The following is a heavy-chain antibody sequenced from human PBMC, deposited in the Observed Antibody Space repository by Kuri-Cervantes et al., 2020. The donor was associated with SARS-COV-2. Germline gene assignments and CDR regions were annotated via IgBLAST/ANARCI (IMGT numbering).Heavy chain of an antibody. V-gene: IGHV4-4*07. CDR3: ARDTYYDILTGYSPLGFDP. J-gene: IGHJ5*02. Sequence: GSLRLSCTVSGGSISSYYWSWIRRPAGKGLEWIGRIYTSGSTNYNPSLKSRVTMSVDTSKNQFSLKLSSVTAADTAVYYCARDTYYDILTGYSPLGFDPWGQGTLVTVSS. CDR2: IYTSGST. CDR1: GGSISSYY. D-gene: IGHD3-9*01.